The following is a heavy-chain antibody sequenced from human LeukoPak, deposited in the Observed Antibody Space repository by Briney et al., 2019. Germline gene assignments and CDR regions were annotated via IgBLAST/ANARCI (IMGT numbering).Heavy chain of an antibody. CDR1: GGSISSYY. J-gene: IGHJ6*03. CDR2: IYYSGST. Sequence: SETLSLTCTVSGGSISSYYWSWIRQPPGKGLEWIGYIYYSGSTNYNPSLKSRVTISVDTSKNQFSLKLSSVTAADTAVYYCARLTRTPYSSSWREDYYYYYMDVWGKGTKVTVSS. D-gene: IGHD6-13*01. V-gene: IGHV4-59*01. CDR3: ARLTRTPYSSSWREDYYYYYMDV.